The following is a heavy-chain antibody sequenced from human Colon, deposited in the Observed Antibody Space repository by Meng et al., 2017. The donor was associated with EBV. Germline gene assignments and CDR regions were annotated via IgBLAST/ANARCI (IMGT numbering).Heavy chain of an antibody. V-gene: IGHV4-39*07. CDR2: IYYTGST. CDR1: GASISGSGDY. CDR3: ARDGPLL. Sequence: QLQLQGPGQGLVRPSETLSLTCSVSGASISGSGDYWGWVRQPPGKGLEWIGNIYYTGSTYYNPSLKSRVTISVDTSKNQFSLKVTSMTAADTAVYYCARDGPLLWGPGTLVTVSS. J-gene: IGHJ4*02.